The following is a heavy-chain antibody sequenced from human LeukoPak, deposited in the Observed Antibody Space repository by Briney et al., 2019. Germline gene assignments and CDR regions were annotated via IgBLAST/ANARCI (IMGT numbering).Heavy chain of an antibody. V-gene: IGHV3-7*01. J-gene: IGHJ6*03. D-gene: IGHD6-19*01. CDR1: GFTFSSYW. CDR2: IKQDGSEK. Sequence: AGGSLRLSCAASGFTFSSYWMSWVRQAPGKGLEWVANIKQDGSEKYYVDSVKGRFTISRDNAKNSLYLQMNSLRAEDTAVYYCARDEVGAVAGDFNYYYYYMDVWGKGTTVTVSS. CDR3: ARDEVGAVAGDFNYYYYYMDV.